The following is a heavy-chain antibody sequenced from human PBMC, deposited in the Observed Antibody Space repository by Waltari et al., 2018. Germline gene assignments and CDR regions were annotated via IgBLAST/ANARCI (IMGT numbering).Heavy chain of an antibody. Sequence: EVQLVESGGGLVKPGGSLRLSCAASGFTFSSYSMNWVRQAPGKGLEWVSSISSSSSYIYYADSVKGRFIISRDNAKNSLYLQMNSLRAEDTAVYYCARTATTVSTGDAFDIWGQGTMVTVSS. J-gene: IGHJ3*02. CDR1: GFTFSSYS. CDR3: ARTATTVSTGDAFDI. V-gene: IGHV3-21*01. D-gene: IGHD4-17*01. CDR2: ISSSSSYI.